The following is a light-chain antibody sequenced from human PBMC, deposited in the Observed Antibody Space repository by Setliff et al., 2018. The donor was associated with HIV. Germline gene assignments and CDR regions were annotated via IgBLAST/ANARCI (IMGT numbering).Light chain of an antibody. Sequence: QSVLTQPASVSGSPGQTITISCTGTSSDTGGYNYVSWYQQHPGKAPTLLIYNVNNRPSGVSNRFSGSKSGNTASLSISELRAEDETDYYCTSYTGSNTRVFGTGTKV. V-gene: IGLV2-14*03. CDR3: TSYTGSNTRV. CDR2: NVN. CDR1: SSDTGGYNY. J-gene: IGLJ1*01.